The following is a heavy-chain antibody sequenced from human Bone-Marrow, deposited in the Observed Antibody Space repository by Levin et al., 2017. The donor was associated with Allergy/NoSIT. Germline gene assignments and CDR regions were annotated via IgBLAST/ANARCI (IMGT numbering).Heavy chain of an antibody. Sequence: SETLSLTCTVSSASISSYYWSWIRQPPGKGLEWIGNMYYSKISNYNRSLKSRVTISVDTSKNQFSLKLSSVTAADTAVYYCATGSSGNYYGLDVWGQGTTVTVSS. J-gene: IGHJ6*02. CDR1: SASISSYY. CDR3: ATGSSGNYYGLDV. V-gene: IGHV4-59*01. CDR2: MYYSKIS. D-gene: IGHD6-19*01.